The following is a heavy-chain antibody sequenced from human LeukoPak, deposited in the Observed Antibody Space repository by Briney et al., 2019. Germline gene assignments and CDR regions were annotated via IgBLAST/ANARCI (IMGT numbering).Heavy chain of an antibody. Sequence: GGSLRLSCAASGFTFSSYSMNWVRQAPGKGLEWVSSISSSSSYIYYADSVKGRFTISRDNAKNSLYLQMNSLRAEDTAVYYCGREGYYYDSSGYPGASFDIWGQGTMVTVSS. V-gene: IGHV3-21*01. J-gene: IGHJ3*02. CDR2: ISSSSSYI. D-gene: IGHD3-22*01. CDR1: GFTFSSYS. CDR3: GREGYYYDSSGYPGASFDI.